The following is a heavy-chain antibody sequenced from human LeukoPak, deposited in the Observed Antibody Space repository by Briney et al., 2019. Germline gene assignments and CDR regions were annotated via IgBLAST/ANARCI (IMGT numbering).Heavy chain of an antibody. V-gene: IGHV3-23*01. D-gene: IGHD1-26*01. CDR2: ISAGGGST. J-gene: IGHJ4*02. CDR3: AKGSRGSGTYYFDC. CDR1: RFTFSTYA. Sequence: GGSLRLSCAASRFTFSTYAMTWVRQAPGKGLEWVSSISAGGGSTYYADSVKGRFTISRDNSKNTLYLQMNSLRAEDTAVYYCAKGSRGSGTYYFDCWGQGTLVTVSS.